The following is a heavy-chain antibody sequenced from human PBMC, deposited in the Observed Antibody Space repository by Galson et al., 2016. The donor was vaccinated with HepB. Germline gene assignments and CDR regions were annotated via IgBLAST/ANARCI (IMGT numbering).Heavy chain of an antibody. D-gene: IGHD4-11*01. V-gene: IGHV4-30-4*01. CDR2: IYYTGSN. Sequence: LSLTCSVSGASISGAHNYWSWLRQPPGKGLEWIGNIYYTGSNYSNPSLRSRVAMSVDTSQNEFSLNLKSVTAADTAIYFCAKVISTVALVFDSWGQGTLVTVAS. CDR1: GASISGAHNY. CDR3: AKVISTVALVFDS. J-gene: IGHJ4*02.